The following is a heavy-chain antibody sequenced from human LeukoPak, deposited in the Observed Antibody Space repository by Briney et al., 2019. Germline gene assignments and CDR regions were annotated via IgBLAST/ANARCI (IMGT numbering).Heavy chain of an antibody. CDR3: VKGIVSWDYYGMDV. CDR1: GFTFSSYG. Sequence: PGRSLRLSCAASGFTFSSYGMHWVRQAPGQGLEWVSGIDWNSGSIGYADSVKGRFTISRDNAKNSLYLQMNSLRAEDTALYYCVKGIVSWDYYGMDVWGQGITVTVSS. D-gene: IGHD1-26*01. V-gene: IGHV3-9*01. CDR2: IDWNSGSI. J-gene: IGHJ6*02.